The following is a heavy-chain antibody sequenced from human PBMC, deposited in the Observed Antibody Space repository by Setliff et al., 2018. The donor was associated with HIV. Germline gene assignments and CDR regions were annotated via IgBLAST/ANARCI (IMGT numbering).Heavy chain of an antibody. CDR3: ARGARLLAAYSDRWDYFYMAV. V-gene: IGHV4-34*01. CDR2: INHSGST. CDR1: GGSFSDYY. D-gene: IGHD1-26*01. Sequence: PSETLSLTCVVYGGSFSDYYWIWIRQPPGKGLEWIGEINHSGSTHYNPSFKSRFIISVDTSKNQFSLKVNSMTAADTAVYYCARGARLLAAYSDRWDYFYMAVWGKGTTVTVSS. J-gene: IGHJ6*03.